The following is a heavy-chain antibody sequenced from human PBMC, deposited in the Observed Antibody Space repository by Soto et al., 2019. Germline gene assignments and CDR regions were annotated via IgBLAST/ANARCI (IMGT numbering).Heavy chain of an antibody. J-gene: IGHJ2*01. D-gene: IGHD2-21*02. V-gene: IGHV3-73*02. Sequence: EVQLVESGGGLVQPGGSLKLSCAASGFTFSGSAMHWVRQASGKGLEWVGRIRSKANSYATVYAASVKGRFTISRDDSKNTAYLQMNSLKTDDTAVYYWTRQALQYCGGDCYLLPYFDLWGRGTLVTVSS. CDR2: IRSKANSYAT. CDR3: TRQALQYCGGDCYLLPYFDL. CDR1: GFTFSGSA.